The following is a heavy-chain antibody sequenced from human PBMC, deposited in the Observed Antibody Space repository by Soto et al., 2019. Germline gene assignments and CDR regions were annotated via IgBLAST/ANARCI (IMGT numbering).Heavy chain of an antibody. CDR2: INPNSGGT. CDR3: ARNYQLLSAIHFDY. J-gene: IGHJ4*02. D-gene: IGHD2-2*01. Sequence: GASVKVSCKASGYTFTGYYMHWVRQAPGQGLEWMGWINPNSGGTNYAQKFQGRVTMTRDTSISTAYMELSRLRSDDTAVYYCARNYQLLSAIHFDYWGQGTLVTVSS. CDR1: GYTFTGYY. V-gene: IGHV1-2*02.